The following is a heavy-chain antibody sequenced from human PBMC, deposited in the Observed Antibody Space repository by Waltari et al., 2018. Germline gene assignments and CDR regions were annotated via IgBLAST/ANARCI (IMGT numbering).Heavy chain of an antibody. V-gene: IGHV1-18*01. CDR1: GYPLRSYG. CDR3: ARPYSSGLTYYFDS. J-gene: IGHJ4*02. Sequence: QVQLVQSGAEVKKPGASVKVSCKTSGYPLRSYGITWVRRAPGQGLEWMGWINTYNDNTKYAQKLQDRVTLTTDTSATTAYMELRSLTSDDTAVYYCARPYSSGLTYYFDSWGQGTLVTVSS. CDR2: INTYNDNT. D-gene: IGHD2-21*01.